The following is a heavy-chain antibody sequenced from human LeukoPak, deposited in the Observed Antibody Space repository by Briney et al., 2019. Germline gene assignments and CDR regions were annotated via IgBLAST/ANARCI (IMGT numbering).Heavy chain of an antibody. V-gene: IGHV3-30*03. D-gene: IGHD3-10*01. Sequence: GGSLRLSCAAAGFNFGSFGLHWVRQAPGKGLEWVSTLSDDGVHTYYSDSVKGRFSISRDNSNITMSLHMASLRPEDTAMYYCARDRTMVRGALIPYFFDYWGQGILVTVSS. CDR3: ARDRTMVRGALIPYFFDY. J-gene: IGHJ4*02. CDR1: GFNFGSFG. CDR2: LSDDGVHT.